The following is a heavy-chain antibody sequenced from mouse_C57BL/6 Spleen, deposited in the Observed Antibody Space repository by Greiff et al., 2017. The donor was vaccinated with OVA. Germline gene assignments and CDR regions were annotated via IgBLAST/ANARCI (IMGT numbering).Heavy chain of an antibody. D-gene: IGHD2-5*01. CDR3: ARGSNYGFAY. CDR2: LNPNNGGN. J-gene: IGHJ3*01. CDR1: GYTFTDYN. Sequence: VQLQQSGPELVKPGASVKIPCKASGYTFTDYNMAWVKQSHGKSLEWIGDLNPNNGGNIYNQKFKGKATLTVDKSSSTAYMELRSLTSEDTAVYYCARGSNYGFAYWGQGPLVTVSA. V-gene: IGHV1-18*01.